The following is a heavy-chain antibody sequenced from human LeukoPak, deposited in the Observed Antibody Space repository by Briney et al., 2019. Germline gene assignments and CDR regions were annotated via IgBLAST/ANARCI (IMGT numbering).Heavy chain of an antibody. V-gene: IGHV4-38-2*01. CDR1: GYSISSGYY. Sequence: PSETLSLTCAVSGYSISSGYYWGWIRLPPGKGLEWIGTIYHSGSTYYNPSLKSPVTIAVDTSKNQFSLKLSSVTAADTAVYYCARGQWLVPIDYWGQGTLVTVSS. CDR3: ARGQWLVPIDY. J-gene: IGHJ4*02. CDR2: IYHSGST. D-gene: IGHD6-19*01.